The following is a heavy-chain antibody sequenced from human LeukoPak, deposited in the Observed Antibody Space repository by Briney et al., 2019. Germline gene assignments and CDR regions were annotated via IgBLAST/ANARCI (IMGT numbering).Heavy chain of an antibody. CDR2: ISYDGSNE. CDR3: AKDSETLWFGELLRGRNWFDP. Sequence: PGRSLRLSCAASGFTFSSYGMHWVRQAPGKGLEWVAVISYDGSNEYYADSVKGRFTISRDNSKNTLYLQMNSLRAEDTAVYYCAKDSETLWFGELLRGRNWFDPWGQGTLVTVSS. CDR1: GFTFSSYG. V-gene: IGHV3-30*18. D-gene: IGHD3-10*01. J-gene: IGHJ5*02.